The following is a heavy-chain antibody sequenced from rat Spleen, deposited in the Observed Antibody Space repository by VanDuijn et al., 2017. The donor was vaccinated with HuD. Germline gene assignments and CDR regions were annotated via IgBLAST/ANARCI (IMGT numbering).Heavy chain of an antibody. J-gene: IGHJ2*01. CDR3: TRHGYTRYYFDY. CDR2: VSTRGDIT. CDR1: GFTFSDYY. Sequence: EVQLVESDGGLVQPGRSLKLSCAASGFTFSDYYMAWVRQAPTKGLEWVATVSTRGDITYYPDSVKGRFTISRDNAKSTLYLQMDFLRSEDTASYYCTRHGYTRYYFDYWGQGVMVTVSS. D-gene: IGHD1-9*01. V-gene: IGHV5-25*01.